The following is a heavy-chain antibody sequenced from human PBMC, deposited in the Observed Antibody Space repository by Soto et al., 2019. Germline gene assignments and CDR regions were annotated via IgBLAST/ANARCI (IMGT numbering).Heavy chain of an antibody. CDR2: INPILSMS. CDR3: ASSYGSGYRAFDY. Sequence: QVQLVQSGAEVKKPGSSVRVSCKASGDTFTFYSINWVRQAPGLGLEWMGRINPILSMSNYAQRFQGRVTMTADQSTSTAYMELSSLRSEGTAMYYCASSYGSGYRAFDYWGQGALVTVSS. CDR1: GDTFTFYS. J-gene: IGHJ4*02. V-gene: IGHV1-69*02. D-gene: IGHD3-10*01.